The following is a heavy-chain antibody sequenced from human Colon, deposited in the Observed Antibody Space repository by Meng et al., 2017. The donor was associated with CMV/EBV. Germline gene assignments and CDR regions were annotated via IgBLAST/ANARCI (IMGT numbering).Heavy chain of an antibody. CDR3: AGLGHFWSAHPILDY. Sequence: SETLSLTCTVSGVSVSSGTYYFAWIRQSPGKGLEFIGYVYYTGGTNYNPSLKSRVTISVDTSKNQFSLKLSAVTAADTSIYYCAGLGHFWSAHPILDYWGQGTLVTVSS. CDR2: VYYTGGT. D-gene: IGHD3-3*01. CDR1: GVSVSSGTYY. V-gene: IGHV4-61*01. J-gene: IGHJ4*02.